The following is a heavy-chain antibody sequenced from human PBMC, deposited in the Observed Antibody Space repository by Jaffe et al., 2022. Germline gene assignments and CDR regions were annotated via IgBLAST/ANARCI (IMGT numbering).Heavy chain of an antibody. V-gene: IGHV3-74*01. CDR2: VNPDGTNT. D-gene: IGHD1-1*01. CDR1: GFSFSTYW. Sequence: EVQLVESGGDLVQPGGSLRLSCAASGFSFSTYWMHWVRQVPGKRPVWVSHVNPDGTNTVYADSVNGRFTISRDNAKNTLYLQMNSLRVEDTAVYYCAKPGGNGATLYDSWGQGTLVTVSS. CDR3: AKPGGNGATLYDS. J-gene: IGHJ4*02.